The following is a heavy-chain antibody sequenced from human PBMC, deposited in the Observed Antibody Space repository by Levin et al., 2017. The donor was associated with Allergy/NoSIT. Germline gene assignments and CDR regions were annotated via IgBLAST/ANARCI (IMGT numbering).Heavy chain of an antibody. D-gene: IGHD2-2*01. V-gene: IGHV3-33*01. CDR2: IWLDGSNK. CDR3: AIEVDCISTTCPVEY. J-gene: IGHJ4*02. CDR1: GFTFSTYG. Sequence: GESLKISCAASGFTFSTYGMHWVRQAPGKGLEWVAVIWLDGSNKYYADSVKGRFTIYRDNSKNTPYLQMNSRRTEDTAVDYCAIEVDCISTTCPVEYWGQGILVTVSS.